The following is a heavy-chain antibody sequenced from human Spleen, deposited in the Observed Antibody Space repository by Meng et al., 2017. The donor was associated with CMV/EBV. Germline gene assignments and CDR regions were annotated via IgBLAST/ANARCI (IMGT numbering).Heavy chain of an antibody. J-gene: IGHJ6*02. V-gene: IGHV1-69*10. D-gene: IGHD5-18*01. Sequence: SMKVSCKASGGTFSTYTITWVRQASGQGLKWMGGVISILGIRNYAQRFQGRVTIIADKWTSIAYMELSSLRSDDTAVYYCARDGGYSYGYFEEDYYYYGMDVWGQGTTVTVSS. CDR2: VISILGIR. CDR3: ARDGGYSYGYFEEDYYYYGMDV. CDR1: GGTFSTYT.